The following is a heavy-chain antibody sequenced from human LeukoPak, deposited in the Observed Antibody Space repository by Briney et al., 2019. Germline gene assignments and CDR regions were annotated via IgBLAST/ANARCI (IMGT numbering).Heavy chain of an antibody. CDR3: ATGTEQQWLSLDY. CDR2: IRSKTDGGTT. J-gene: IGHJ4*02. CDR1: GFTLKNAW. D-gene: IGHD6-19*01. V-gene: IGHV3-15*01. Sequence: PGGSLRLSCVASGFTLKNAWMSWVRQAPGKGLEWVGRIRSKTDGGTTDYAAPVKGRFTISRDDSKNTLYLRMNSLKTEDTAVYFCATGTEQQWLSLDYWGQGTLVTVSS.